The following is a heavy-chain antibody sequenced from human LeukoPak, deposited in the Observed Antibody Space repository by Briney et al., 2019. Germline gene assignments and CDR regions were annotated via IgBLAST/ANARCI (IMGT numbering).Heavy chain of an antibody. Sequence: NPSETLSLTCTVSGGSISSYYWSWIRQPPGKGLEWIGYIYYSGSTNYNPSLKSRVTISVDTSKNQFSLKLSSVTAADTAVYYCARSPPLVRGVIDAFDIWGQGTMVTVSS. CDR1: GGSISSYY. CDR3: ARSPPLVRGVIDAFDI. V-gene: IGHV4-59*08. CDR2: IYYSGST. D-gene: IGHD3-10*01. J-gene: IGHJ3*02.